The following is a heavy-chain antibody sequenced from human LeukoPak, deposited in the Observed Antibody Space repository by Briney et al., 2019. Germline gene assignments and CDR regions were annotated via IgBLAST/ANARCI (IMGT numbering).Heavy chain of an antibody. CDR2: IIPIFGTA. CDR1: GGTFSSYA. CDR3: ARDRCSGGSCYLTG. J-gene: IGHJ4*02. Sequence: SAKVSCKASGGTFSSYAISWVRQAPGQGLEWMGRIIPIFGTANYALKFQGRVTITTDESTSTAYMEPSSLRSEDTAVYYCARDRCSGGSCYLTGWGQGTLVTVSS. D-gene: IGHD2-15*01. V-gene: IGHV1-69*05.